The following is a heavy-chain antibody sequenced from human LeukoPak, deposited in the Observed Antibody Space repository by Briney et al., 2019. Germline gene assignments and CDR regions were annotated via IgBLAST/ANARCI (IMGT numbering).Heavy chain of an antibody. Sequence: PGGSLRLSCAASGFTFSSSGMHWVRQAPGKGLEWVAVISYDGSNKYYGDSVKGRFTISRDNSKNTLYLQMNSLRAEDTAVYYCAKDRSYSYYYYYGMDVWGQGTTVTVSS. CDR2: ISYDGSNK. J-gene: IGHJ6*02. D-gene: IGHD1-26*01. CDR1: GFTFSSSG. CDR3: AKDRSYSYYYYYGMDV. V-gene: IGHV3-30*18.